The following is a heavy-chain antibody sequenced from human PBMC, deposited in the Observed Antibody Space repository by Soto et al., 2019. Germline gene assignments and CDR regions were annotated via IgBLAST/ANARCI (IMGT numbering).Heavy chain of an antibody. CDR2: IMPIFRTP. CDR3: ARDKDRQHLGGNYYYILDV. CDR1: GGTFSNSA. J-gene: IGHJ6*02. Sequence: QVQLEQSGAEVKKPGSSVKVSCKASGGTFSNSAISWVRQAPGQGLEWMGGIMPIFRTPDYAQRFQGRVTITADESTSTADMELSGLRPDVTAVYYCARDKDRQHLGGNYYYILDVWGQGTTVTVSS. V-gene: IGHV1-69*12.